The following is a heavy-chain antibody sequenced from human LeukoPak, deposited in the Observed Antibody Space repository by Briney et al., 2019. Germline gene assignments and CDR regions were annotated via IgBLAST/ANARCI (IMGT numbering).Heavy chain of an antibody. Sequence: GGSLRLSCAASGFTFSSYAMSWVRQAPGKGLEWVSAISGSGGSTYYADSVKGRFTISRDNSKNTLYLQMNSLRAEDTAVYYCAKDSLRITMVRGVIGDWYFDLWGRGTLVTVSS. CDR3: AKDSLRITMVRGVIGDWYFDL. J-gene: IGHJ2*01. CDR2: ISGSGGST. D-gene: IGHD3-10*01. CDR1: GFTFSSYA. V-gene: IGHV3-23*01.